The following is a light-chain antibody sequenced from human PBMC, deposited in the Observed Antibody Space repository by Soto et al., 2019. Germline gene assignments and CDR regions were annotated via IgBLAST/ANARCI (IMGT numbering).Light chain of an antibody. CDR1: GSDVGSYNR. Sequence: QSVLTQPPSVSGSPGQSVTISCTGTGSDVGSYNRVSWYQQPPGTAPKLMIYEVSNRPSGVPDRFSGSKSGNTASLTISGLQAEDEADYYCSSYTSSSTHVVFGGGTKLTVL. V-gene: IGLV2-18*02. CDR2: EVS. J-gene: IGLJ2*01. CDR3: SSYTSSSTHVV.